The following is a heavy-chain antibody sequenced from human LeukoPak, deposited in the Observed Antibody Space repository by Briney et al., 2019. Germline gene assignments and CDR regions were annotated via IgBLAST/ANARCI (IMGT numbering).Heavy chain of an antibody. CDR1: GGSITSGGYY. CDR2: IYHSGSI. V-gene: IGHV4-30-2*06. D-gene: IGHD3-10*01. Sequence: PSETLSLTCTVSGGSITSGGYYWTWIRQSPGKGLEWIGNIYHSGSIKYNPSLKSRVTKSIDTAKNQFSLKLSSINDADTAVYYCARGLASGGIFDIWGQGTRVTVSS. J-gene: IGHJ3*02. CDR3: ARGLASGGIFDI.